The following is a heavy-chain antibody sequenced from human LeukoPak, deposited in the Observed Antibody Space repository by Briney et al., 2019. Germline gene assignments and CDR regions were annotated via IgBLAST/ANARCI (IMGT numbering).Heavy chain of an antibody. CDR1: GFTVITNY. CDR2: IYSGGST. CDR3: AKGRPNGQQLAAY. D-gene: IGHD6-13*01. J-gene: IGHJ4*02. V-gene: IGHV3-53*01. Sequence: GGSLRLSCAASGFTVITNYMSWVRQAPGKGLEWVSVIYSGGSTYYAGSVKGRFTISRDNSKNTLYLQMNSLRPEDTAIYYCAKGRPNGQQLAAYWGQGTLVTVSS.